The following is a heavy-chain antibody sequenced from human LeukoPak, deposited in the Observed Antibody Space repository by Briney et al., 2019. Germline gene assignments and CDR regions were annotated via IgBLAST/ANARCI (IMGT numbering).Heavy chain of an antibody. CDR3: ARDIAAARFNWFDP. V-gene: IGHV4-34*01. CDR1: GGSFSGYY. J-gene: IGHJ5*02. D-gene: IGHD6-13*01. Sequence: PSETLSLTCAVYGGSFSGYYWSWIRQPPGKGLERIGEINHSGSTNYNPSLKSRVTISVDTSKNQFSLKLSSVTAADTAVYYCARDIAAARFNWFDPWGQGTLVTVSS. CDR2: INHSGST.